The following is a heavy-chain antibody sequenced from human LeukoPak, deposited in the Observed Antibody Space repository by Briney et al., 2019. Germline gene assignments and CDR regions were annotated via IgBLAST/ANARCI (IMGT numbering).Heavy chain of an antibody. V-gene: IGHV3-23*01. CDR2: ISGSGGST. CDR3: ARDSYHYDILTGSYYYYGMDV. D-gene: IGHD3-9*01. Sequence: PGGSLRLSCAASGFTFSSYAMSWVRQAPGKGLEWVSAISGSGGSTYYADSVKGRFTISRDNSKNTLYLQMNSLRAEDTAVYYCARDSYHYDILTGSYYYYGMDVWGQGTTVTVSS. CDR1: GFTFSSYA. J-gene: IGHJ6*02.